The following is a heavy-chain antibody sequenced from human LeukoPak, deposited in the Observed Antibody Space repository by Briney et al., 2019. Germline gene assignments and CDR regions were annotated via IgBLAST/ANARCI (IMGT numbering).Heavy chain of an antibody. V-gene: IGHV3-21*01. Sequence: GGSLRLSCAASGFTFSSYSMNWVRQAPGKGLEWVSTISSSSSYIYYADSVKGRFTISRDNAKNSLYLQMNSLRAEDTAVYYCARDRPLSSGWYLYYFDYWGQGTLVTVPS. CDR1: GFTFSSYS. CDR2: ISSSSSYI. CDR3: ARDRPLSSGWYLYYFDY. D-gene: IGHD6-19*01. J-gene: IGHJ4*02.